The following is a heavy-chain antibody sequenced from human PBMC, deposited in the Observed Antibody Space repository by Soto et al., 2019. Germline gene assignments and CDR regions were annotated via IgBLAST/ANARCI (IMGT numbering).Heavy chain of an antibody. J-gene: IGHJ6*02. V-gene: IGHV3-33*01. CDR1: GFTFSSYG. D-gene: IGHD3-3*01. CDR2: IWYDGSNK. CDR3: ARDSSTGQYDFWSGYILKYYYGMDV. Sequence: GGSLRLSCAASGFTFSSYGMHWVRQAPGKGLEWVAVIWYDGSNKYYADSVKGRFTISRDNSKNTLYLQMNSLRAEDTAVYYCARDSSTGQYDFWSGYILKYYYGMDVWGQGTTVTVSS.